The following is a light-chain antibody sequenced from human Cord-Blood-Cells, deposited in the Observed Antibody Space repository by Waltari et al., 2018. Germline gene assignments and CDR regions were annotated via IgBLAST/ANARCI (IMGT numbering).Light chain of an antibody. CDR2: DVS. CDR3: SSYTSSSTWV. J-gene: IGLJ3*02. V-gene: IGLV2-14*01. Sequence: QSALPQPASVSGSPGQSITISCTGTSSDVGVYNYVPWYQQHPGKAPKLMIYDVSNRPSGVSNRFSGSKSGNTASLTISGLQAEDEADYYCSSYTSSSTWVFGGGTKLTVL. CDR1: SSDVGVYNY.